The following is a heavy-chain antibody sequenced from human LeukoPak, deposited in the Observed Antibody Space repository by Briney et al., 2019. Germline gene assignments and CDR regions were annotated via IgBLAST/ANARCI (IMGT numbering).Heavy chain of an antibody. Sequence: TGGSLRLSCAASGFTFSSYWMHWVRQAPGKGLVWVSRINSDGSSTNYADSVKGRFTISRDNAKNTLYLQMNSLRAEDTAVYYCAIGQSPVGTRFDPWGQGTLVTVSS. CDR1: GFTFSSYW. CDR3: AIGQSPVGTRFDP. V-gene: IGHV3-74*01. J-gene: IGHJ5*02. CDR2: INSDGSST. D-gene: IGHD5-12*01.